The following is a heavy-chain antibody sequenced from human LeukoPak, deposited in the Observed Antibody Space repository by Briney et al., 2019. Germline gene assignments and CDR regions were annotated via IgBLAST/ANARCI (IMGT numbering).Heavy chain of an antibody. D-gene: IGHD3-9*01. J-gene: IGHJ4*02. Sequence: GGSLRLSCAASGFTFSSYSMNWVRPAPGKGLEWVSSISSSSSYIYYADSVKGRFTISRDNSKNTLYLQMNSLRAEDTAVYYCAISIFDWLLDYWGQGTLVTVSS. CDR3: AISIFDWLLDY. CDR2: ISSSSSYI. V-gene: IGHV3-21*01. CDR1: GFTFSSYS.